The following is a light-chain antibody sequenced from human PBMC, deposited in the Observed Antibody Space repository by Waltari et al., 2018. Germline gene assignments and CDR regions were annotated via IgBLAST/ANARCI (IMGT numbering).Light chain of an antibody. J-gene: IGLJ2*01. CDR2: EVT. V-gene: IGLV2-23*02. CDR1: SRDFGSENI. Sequence: QSALTQPASVSGSPGQSITICCTGASRDFGSENIVPGYQQHPGKAPKVMIYEVTKRPSGVSDRFSGSRSGNTASLTISGLQPEDEADYYCCSYAGSGTLDVVFGGGTKLTVL. CDR3: CSYAGSGTLDVV.